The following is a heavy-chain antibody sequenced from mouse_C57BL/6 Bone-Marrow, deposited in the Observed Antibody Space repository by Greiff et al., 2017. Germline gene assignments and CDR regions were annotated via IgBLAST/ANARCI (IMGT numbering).Heavy chain of an antibody. CDR3: ARHGDYYYGSSPWYFDV. CDR2: FYPGSGSI. Sequence: QVQLKQSGAELVKPGASVKLSCKASGYTFTEYTIHWVKQRSGQGLEWIGWFYPGSGSIKYNEKFKDKATLTAGKSSSTVYMELSRLTSEDSAVYFCARHGDYYYGSSPWYFDVWGTGTTVTVSS. D-gene: IGHD1-1*01. CDR1: GYTFTEYT. V-gene: IGHV1-62-2*01. J-gene: IGHJ1*03.